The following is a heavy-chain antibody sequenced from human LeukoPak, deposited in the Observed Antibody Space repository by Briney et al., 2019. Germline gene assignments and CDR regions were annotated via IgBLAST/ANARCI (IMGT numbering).Heavy chain of an antibody. V-gene: IGHV3-30*02. J-gene: IGHJ6*03. CDR2: IPHDGTNK. Sequence: PGGSLRLSCAPSGFTFSNYGMHWVRQAPGKGLEWLAFIPHDGTNKYHADSVKGRFTISRDNSKNTLYLQMNSLRAEDTAVYYCAREGSGSYRRYYYMDVWGKGTTVTVSS. CDR1: GFTFSNYG. CDR3: AREGSGSYRRYYYMDV. D-gene: IGHD3-10*01.